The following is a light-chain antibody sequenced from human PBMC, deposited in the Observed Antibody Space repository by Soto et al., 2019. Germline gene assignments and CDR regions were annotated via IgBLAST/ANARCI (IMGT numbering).Light chain of an antibody. J-gene: IGKJ1*01. V-gene: IGKV3-20*01. CDR3: QQYGSSPPRFR. CDR2: GAS. CDR1: QSVSSSY. Sequence: EIVLTQSPGNLSLSPGERATLSCRASQSVSSSYLAWYQQKPGQAPRLLIYGASSRATGIPDRFSGSGSGTAFTLTISRLEPEDFAVYYCQQYGSSPPRFRFGQGTKVEIK.